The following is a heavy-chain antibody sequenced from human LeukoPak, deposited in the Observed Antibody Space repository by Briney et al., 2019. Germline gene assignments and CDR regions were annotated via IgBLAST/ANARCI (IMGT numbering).Heavy chain of an antibody. CDR1: GDSVSNNSVS. D-gene: IGHD6-19*01. J-gene: IGHJ5*02. CDR2: TYYRSKWYN. CDR3: AKIVAGIIDP. V-gene: IGHV6-1*01. Sequence: SQTLSLTCAISGDSVSNNSVSWNWVRQSASRGLEWLGRTYYRSKWYNEYAASVKSRISINPDTSKNQFSLQLNSVTPEDTAVYYCAKIVAGIIDPWGQGNLITVSS.